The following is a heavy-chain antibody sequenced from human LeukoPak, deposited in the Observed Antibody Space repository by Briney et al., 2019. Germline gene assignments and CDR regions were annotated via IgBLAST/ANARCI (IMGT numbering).Heavy chain of an antibody. V-gene: IGHV4-34*01. J-gene: IGHJ4*02. CDR1: GGSFSGYY. CDR3: ARHLVRYCSGGSCQADDY. CDR2: INHSGST. D-gene: IGHD2-15*01. Sequence: PSETLSLTCAVYGGSFSGYYWSWIRQPPGKGLEWIGEINHSGSTNYNPSLKSRVTISVDTSKNQFSLKLSSVTAADTAVYYCARHLVRYCSGGSCQADDYWGQGTLVTVSS.